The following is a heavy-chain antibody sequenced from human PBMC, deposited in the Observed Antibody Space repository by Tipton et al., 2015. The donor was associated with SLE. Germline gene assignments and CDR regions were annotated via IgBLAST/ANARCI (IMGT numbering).Heavy chain of an antibody. CDR2: INYSGGT. CDR1: GGSFSGYY. Sequence: TLSLTCTVYGGSFSGYYWSWIRQPPGKGLEWIGEINYSGGTNYNPSLKSRVTISFDTSKNQFALKLTSVTAADTAIYYCARDQGGPFDYWGQGTLVTVSS. D-gene: IGHD2-15*01. V-gene: IGHV4-34*01. J-gene: IGHJ4*02. CDR3: ARDQGGPFDY.